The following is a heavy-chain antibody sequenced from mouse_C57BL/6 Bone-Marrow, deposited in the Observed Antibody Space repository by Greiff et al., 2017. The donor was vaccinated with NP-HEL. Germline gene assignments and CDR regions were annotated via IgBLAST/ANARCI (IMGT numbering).Heavy chain of an antibody. CDR1: GFNIKDDY. CDR2: IDPENGDT. V-gene: IGHV14-4*01. D-gene: IGHD1-1*01. CDR3: TTPSTVVATEYFDV. J-gene: IGHJ1*03. Sequence: EVQLQQSGAELVRPGASVKLSCTASGFNIKDDYMHWVKQRPEQGLEWIGWIDPENGDTEYASKFQGKATMTADTSSNTAYLQLSSLTSEDTAVYYCTTPSTVVATEYFDVWGTGTTVTVSS.